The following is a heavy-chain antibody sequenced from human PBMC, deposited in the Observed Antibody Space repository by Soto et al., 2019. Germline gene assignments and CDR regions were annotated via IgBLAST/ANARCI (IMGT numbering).Heavy chain of an antibody. Sequence: QVHLVQSGAEVNRPGSSVKVSCKASGGTFGNYAISWVRQAPGQGLEWMAGIMPVFGTVHYAQKFQGRLTINADKYTSTPYMALSSLRSEDTGVYYCARVSVPGIYGEDVWGQGTTVTVTS. D-gene: IGHD2-2*01. CDR1: GGTFGNYA. CDR2: IMPVFGTV. CDR3: ARVSVPGIYGEDV. J-gene: IGHJ6*02. V-gene: IGHV1-69*06.